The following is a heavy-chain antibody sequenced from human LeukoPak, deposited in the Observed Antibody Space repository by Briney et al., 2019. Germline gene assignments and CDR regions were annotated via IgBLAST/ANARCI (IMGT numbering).Heavy chain of an antibody. CDR1: GFTFSSYE. Sequence: GGSLRLSCAASGFTFSSYEMNWVRQAPGKGLEWVSYISSSGSTIYYADSVKGRFTISRDNSKNTLYLQMNSLRAEDTAVYYCAAGYNLVFDYWGQGTLVTVSS. CDR2: ISSSGSTI. D-gene: IGHD5-24*01. V-gene: IGHV3-48*03. CDR3: AAGYNLVFDY. J-gene: IGHJ4*02.